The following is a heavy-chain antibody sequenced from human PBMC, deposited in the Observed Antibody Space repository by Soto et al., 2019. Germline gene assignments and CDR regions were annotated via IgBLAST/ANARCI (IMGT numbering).Heavy chain of an antibody. D-gene: IGHD6-25*01. CDR3: ANPLTPSIAANVLDS. J-gene: IGHJ4*02. Sequence: GGSLRLSCVASGFIFSDYAMSWVRQAPGKGLEWVSVISDTGGTIYYADSVKGRFTISRDNSKNTLYLQLNSLRAVDTAVYYCANPLTPSIAANVLDSWAQGTLVTVXS. V-gene: IGHV3-23*01. CDR2: ISDTGGTI. CDR1: GFIFSDYA.